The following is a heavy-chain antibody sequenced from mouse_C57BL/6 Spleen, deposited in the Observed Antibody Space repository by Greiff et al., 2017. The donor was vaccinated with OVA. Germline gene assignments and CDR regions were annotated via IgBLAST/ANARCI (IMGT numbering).Heavy chain of an antibody. V-gene: IGHV5-4*01. CDR1: GFTFSSYA. Sequence: EVQGVESGGGLVKPGGSLKLSCAASGFTFSSYAMSWVRQTPEKRLEWVATISDGGSYTYYPDNVKGRFTISRDNAKNNLYLQMSHLKSEDTAMYYCASHSKGYFDVWGTGTTVTVSS. CDR2: ISDGGSYT. D-gene: IGHD2-5*01. CDR3: ASHSKGYFDV. J-gene: IGHJ1*03.